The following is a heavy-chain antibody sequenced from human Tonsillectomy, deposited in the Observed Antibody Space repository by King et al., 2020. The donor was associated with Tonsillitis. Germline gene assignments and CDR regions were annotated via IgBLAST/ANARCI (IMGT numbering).Heavy chain of an antibody. CDR3: ATGLLRFFFDG. CDR1: GFSVNNNY. CDR2: IFLGDST. D-gene: IGHD2-15*01. V-gene: IGHV3-66*01. J-gene: IGHJ4*02. Sequence: ESGGGLVQPGGSLRLSCVASGFSVNNNYMSWVRQAPGKGLEWVSIIFLGDSTSYAASVQGRLTISRDSSTNTLFLQMNSLRADDTAVYYSATGLLRFFFDGWGQGTLVAVSS.